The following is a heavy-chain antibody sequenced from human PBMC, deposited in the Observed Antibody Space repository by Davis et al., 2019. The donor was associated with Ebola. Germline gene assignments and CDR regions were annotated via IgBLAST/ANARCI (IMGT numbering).Heavy chain of an antibody. D-gene: IGHD5-24*01. Sequence: PSETLSLTCSVSGASMYSLYWHWIRQPPGKGLEWIGYVHFSGSSNYNPSLSSRVTISVDTSKRQFSLKVNSVSAADTAVYFCARGLRDGYNSYYLDYWGQGSLVTVSS. J-gene: IGHJ4*02. CDR1: GASMYSLY. CDR3: ARGLRDGYNSYYLDY. V-gene: IGHV4-59*11. CDR2: VHFSGSS.